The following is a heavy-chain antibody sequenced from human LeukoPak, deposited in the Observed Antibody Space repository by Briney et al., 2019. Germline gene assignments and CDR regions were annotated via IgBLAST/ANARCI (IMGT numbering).Heavy chain of an antibody. CDR1: GGTFGRYA. J-gene: IGHJ3*02. V-gene: IGHV1-69*13. CDR2: VSPMYGTS. Sequence: AASVKVSCKASGGTFGRYAITWVRQAPGQRLEWMGGVSPMYGTSDYAQRFQGRVTISADESTSTAFLEVRSLRSEDTAVYYCARDCSGGRCYGAFDIWGQGTLVIVSS. CDR3: ARDCSGGRCYGAFDI. D-gene: IGHD2-15*01.